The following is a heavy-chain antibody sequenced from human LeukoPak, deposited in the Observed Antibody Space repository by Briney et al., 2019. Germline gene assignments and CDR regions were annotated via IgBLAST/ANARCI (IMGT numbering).Heavy chain of an antibody. CDR1: GFTFDNYA. D-gene: IGHD2-21*01. CDR3: ARDLLDCGGPKCSDY. J-gene: IGHJ4*02. V-gene: IGHV3-30-3*01. Sequence: PGGSLRLSCAASGFTFDNYAMHWVRQAPGKGLEWVSLISYDGSNKYYSDSVKGRFTISRDNSKNTLYLQMNSLRTEDTAVYYCARDLLDCGGPKCSDYGGQGTLVTVSS. CDR2: ISYDGSNK.